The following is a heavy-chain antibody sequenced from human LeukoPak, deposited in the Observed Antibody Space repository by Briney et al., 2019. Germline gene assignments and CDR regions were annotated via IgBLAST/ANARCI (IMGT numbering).Heavy chain of an antibody. CDR3: ARKMPFIAAAGNNWFDP. CDR1: GYTFTSYA. CDR2: MNTNTGNP. J-gene: IGHJ5*02. Sequence: GASVKVSCKASGYTFTSYAMNWVRQAPGQGLEWMGWMNTNTGNPTYAQGFTGRFVFSLDTSVSTAYLQISSLKAEDTAVYYCARKMPFIAAAGNNWFDPWGQGTLVTVSS. V-gene: IGHV7-4-1*02. D-gene: IGHD6-13*01.